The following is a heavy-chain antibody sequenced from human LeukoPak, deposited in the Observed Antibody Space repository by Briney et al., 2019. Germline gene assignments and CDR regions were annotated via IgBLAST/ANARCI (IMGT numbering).Heavy chain of an antibody. Sequence: LSLTCTVSGGSISSSYYYWGWIRQPPGKGLEWVGRIKHKAHSYTTEYAASVKGRFTISRDDSKSSLYLQMNSLKIEDTAVYYCAQFAKGGWGQGTLVTVSS. CDR1: GGSISSSYYY. D-gene: IGHD2-21*01. V-gene: IGHV3-72*01. J-gene: IGHJ4*02. CDR2: IKHKAHSYTT. CDR3: AQFAKGG.